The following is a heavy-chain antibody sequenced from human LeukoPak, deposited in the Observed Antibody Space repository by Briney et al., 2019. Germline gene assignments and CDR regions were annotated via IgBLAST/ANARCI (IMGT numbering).Heavy chain of an antibody. J-gene: IGHJ3*02. Sequence: GGSLRLSCAASGFTVSSNYMSWVRQAPGKGLEWVSVIYSGGSTYYADSVKGRFTISRDNSKNTLYLQMNSLRAEDTAVYYCARSRLHDAFDIWGQGRMVTVSS. CDR2: IYSGGST. CDR1: GFTVSSNY. CDR3: ARSRLHDAFDI. V-gene: IGHV3-53*01.